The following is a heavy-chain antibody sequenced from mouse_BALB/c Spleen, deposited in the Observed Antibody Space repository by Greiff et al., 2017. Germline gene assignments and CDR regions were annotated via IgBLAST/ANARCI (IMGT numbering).Heavy chain of an antibody. CDR1: GDSITSGY. D-gene: IGHD1-1*01. CDR3: ARYYYGSSYVGYAMDY. CDR2: ISYSGST. J-gene: IGHJ4*01. V-gene: IGHV3-8*02. Sequence: EVQRVESGPSLVKPSQTLSLTCSVTGDSITSGYWNWIRKFPGNKLEYMGYISYSGSTYYNPSLKSRISITRDTSKNQYYLQLNSVTTEDTATYYCARYYYGSSYVGYAMDYWGQGTSVTVSS.